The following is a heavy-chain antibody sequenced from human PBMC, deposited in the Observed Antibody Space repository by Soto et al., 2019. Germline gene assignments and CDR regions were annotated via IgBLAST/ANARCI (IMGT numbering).Heavy chain of an antibody. D-gene: IGHD6-13*01. Sequence: ASVKVSCKASGYTLTSYYMHWVRQAPGQGLEWMGIINPSGGSTSYAQKFQGRVTMTRDTSTSTVYMELSSLRSEDTAVYYCARDSIAVAGDAKLGKYDYWGQGTLVTVSS. CDR2: INPSGGST. J-gene: IGHJ4*02. CDR3: ARDSIAVAGDAKLGKYDY. V-gene: IGHV1-46*01. CDR1: GYTLTSYY.